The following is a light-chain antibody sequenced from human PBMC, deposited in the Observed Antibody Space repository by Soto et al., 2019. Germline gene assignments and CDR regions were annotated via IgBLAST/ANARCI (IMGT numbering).Light chain of an antibody. CDR2: EDN. Sequence: QPVLTQPPSVSAAPGQKVTFSCSGSSSNIGKNYVSWYQQVPGTAPKLLIYEDNKRRSGIPDRFSGSKSGTSATLGITGLQTGDEADYYCGTWDSSLSVFVFGTGTKVTV. CDR1: SSNIGKNY. CDR3: GTWDSSLSVFV. V-gene: IGLV1-51*02. J-gene: IGLJ1*01.